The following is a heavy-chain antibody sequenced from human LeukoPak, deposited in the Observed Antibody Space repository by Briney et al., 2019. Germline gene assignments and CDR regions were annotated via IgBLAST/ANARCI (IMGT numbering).Heavy chain of an antibody. V-gene: IGHV3-30-3*01. J-gene: IGHJ4*02. CDR3: ARMSKEEYYFDY. CDR1: GFTFSSYA. D-gene: IGHD4-11*01. CDR2: ISYDGSNK. Sequence: GGSLRLSCAASGFTFSSYAMHWVRKAPGKGLEWVAVISYDGSNKYYADSVKGRFTISRDNSKNTLYLQMNSLRAEDTAVYYCARMSKEEYYFDYWGQGTLVTVSS.